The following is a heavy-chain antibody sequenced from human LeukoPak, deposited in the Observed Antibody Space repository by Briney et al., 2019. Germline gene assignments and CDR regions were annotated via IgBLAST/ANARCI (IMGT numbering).Heavy chain of an antibody. CDR1: GFTFSDYY. Sequence: KPGGSLRLSCAASGFTFSDYYMSWIRQAPGKGLEWVSYISSSGSTIYYADSVKGRFTISRDNAKNSLYLQLNSLRAEDTAVYYCARGLYSSSWYDFDYWGQGSLVTVSS. CDR2: ISSSGSTI. J-gene: IGHJ4*02. D-gene: IGHD6-13*01. CDR3: ARGLYSSSWYDFDY. V-gene: IGHV3-11*04.